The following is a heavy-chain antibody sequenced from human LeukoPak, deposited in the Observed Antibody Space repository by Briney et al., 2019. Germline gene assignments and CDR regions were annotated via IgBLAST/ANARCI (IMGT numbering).Heavy chain of an antibody. Sequence: SEPLSLTCAAYGASFSGYYWSWIRQPPGKGLEWIGEINHSGSTNYNPSLKSRVTISVDTSKNQFSLKLSSVTAADTAVYYCARDCSGGSCYQRSYYYYYGMDVWGQGTTVTVSS. V-gene: IGHV4-34*01. J-gene: IGHJ6*02. CDR3: ARDCSGGSCYQRSYYYYYGMDV. D-gene: IGHD2-15*01. CDR2: INHSGST. CDR1: GASFSGYY.